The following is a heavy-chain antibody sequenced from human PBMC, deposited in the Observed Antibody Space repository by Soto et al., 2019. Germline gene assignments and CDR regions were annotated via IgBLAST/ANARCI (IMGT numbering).Heavy chain of an antibody. Sequence: QVQLQQWGAGLWKPSETLSLTCAVYGGSFSDFYSTWIRQLPGKGLEWIGEINHSGSTNYNPSLKSRVAISVDTSKNQFSLTLRSVTAADTAGYYCGPRGAVADPRGYWGQGTLVTVSS. D-gene: IGHD6-19*01. V-gene: IGHV4-34*01. J-gene: IGHJ4*02. CDR3: GPRGAVADPRGY. CDR2: INHSGST. CDR1: GGSFSDFY.